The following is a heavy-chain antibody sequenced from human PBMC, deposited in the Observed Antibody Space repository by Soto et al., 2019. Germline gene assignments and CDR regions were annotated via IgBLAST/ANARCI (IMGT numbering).Heavy chain of an antibody. Sequence: GASVKVSCTVSGYTLTELSMHWVRQAPGKGLEWMGGFDPEDGETIYAQKFQGRVTMTEDTSTDTAYMELSSLRSEATAVYYCATDPGSSAFDPWGQGTLVTVSS. V-gene: IGHV1-24*01. D-gene: IGHD2-15*01. CDR2: FDPEDGET. J-gene: IGHJ5*02. CDR3: ATDPGSSAFDP. CDR1: GYTLTELS.